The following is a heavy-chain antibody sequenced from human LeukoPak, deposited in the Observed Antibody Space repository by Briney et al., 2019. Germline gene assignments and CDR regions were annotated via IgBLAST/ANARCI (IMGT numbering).Heavy chain of an antibody. V-gene: IGHV3-53*01. CDR3: AKDGKGPAF. Sequence: GGSLRLSCAASGLTVSNNYMSWVRQAPGKGLEYISVIYSGGGTFYSGSVRGRFTISRDDSKNTLYLQMNSLRADDTAVYYCAKDGKGPAFWGQGTLVIVSS. CDR2: IYSGGGT. J-gene: IGHJ4*02. CDR1: GLTVSNNY. D-gene: IGHD4-23*01.